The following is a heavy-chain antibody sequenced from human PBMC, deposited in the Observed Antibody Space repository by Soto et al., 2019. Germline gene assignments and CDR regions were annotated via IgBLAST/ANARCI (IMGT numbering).Heavy chain of an antibody. Sequence: GGSLRLSCEGSGFTFSDHWMTWVRQIPGKGLEWVANIKQDGSEKSYVDSVKGRFTISRDNAKNSLFLQMINLRAEDTAMYYCARRTPHEYYYGVFHYWGQGTLVTVSS. D-gene: IGHD3-3*01. CDR2: IKQDGSEK. CDR3: ARRTPHEYYYGVFHY. CDR1: GFTFSDHW. J-gene: IGHJ4*02. V-gene: IGHV3-7*03.